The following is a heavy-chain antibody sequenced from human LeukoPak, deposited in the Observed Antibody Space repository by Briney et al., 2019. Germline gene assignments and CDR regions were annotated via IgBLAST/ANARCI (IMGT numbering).Heavy chain of an antibody. Sequence: GESLKISCKASGYSFPDCWIAWVRQMPGKGLEWMGIIYPGDSDTRYNPSFQGQVTISADKSVTTAYLQWSILKASDTAMYYCRRPDRLKWFGVARRPFYYGMDVWGQGTTVTVSS. CDR3: RRPDRLKWFGVARRPFYYGMDV. V-gene: IGHV5-51*01. J-gene: IGHJ6*02. D-gene: IGHD3-10*01. CDR2: IYPGDSDT. CDR1: GYSFPDCW.